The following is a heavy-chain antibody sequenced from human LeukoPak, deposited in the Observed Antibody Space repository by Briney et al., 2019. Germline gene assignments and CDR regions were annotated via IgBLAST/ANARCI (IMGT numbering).Heavy chain of an antibody. CDR2: IIPILGIA. CDR1: GGTFSSYA. Sequence: SVKVSCKASGGTFSSYAISWVRQAPGQGLEWMGRIIPILGIANYAQKFQGRVTITADKSTSTAYMELSSLRSEDTAVYYCARGPVVANWFDPWGQGTLVTVSP. D-gene: IGHD2-15*01. J-gene: IGHJ5*02. V-gene: IGHV1-69*04. CDR3: ARGPVVANWFDP.